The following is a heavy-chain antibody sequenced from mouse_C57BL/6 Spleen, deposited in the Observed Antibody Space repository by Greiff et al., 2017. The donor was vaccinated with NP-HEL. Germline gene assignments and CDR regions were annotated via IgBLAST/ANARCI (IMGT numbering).Heavy chain of an antibody. J-gene: IGHJ2*01. CDR1: GYTFTSYW. CDR3: ARLDYGYFDY. Sequence: VQLQQPGAELVKPGASVKLSCKASGYTFTSYWMHWVKQRPGQGLEWIGMIHPNSGSTNYNEKFRSKATLTVDKSSSTAYMQLSSLTSEDSAVYYCARLDYGYFDYWGQGTTLTVSS. D-gene: IGHD2-4*01. V-gene: IGHV1-64*01. CDR2: IHPNSGST.